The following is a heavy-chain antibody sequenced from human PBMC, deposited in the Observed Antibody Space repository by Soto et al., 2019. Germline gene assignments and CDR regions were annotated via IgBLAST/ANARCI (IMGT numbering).Heavy chain of an antibody. CDR3: AEGTAVARQHFAN. V-gene: IGHV3-30*18. J-gene: IGHJ4*02. CDR2: ISADGIDK. D-gene: IGHD6-19*01. CDR1: GFTFRSYG. Sequence: QVQLVESGGGVVQPERSLGLSCAASGFTFRSYGMHWVRQAPGKGLEWVAAISADGIDKYYAESVKGRFTLSRDNSKNALYPQMNSLRPEDTAVYYCAEGTAVARQHFANWGQGTLVTVSS.